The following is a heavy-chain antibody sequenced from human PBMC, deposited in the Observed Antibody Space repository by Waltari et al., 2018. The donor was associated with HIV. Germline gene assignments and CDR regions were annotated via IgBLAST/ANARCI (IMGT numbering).Heavy chain of an antibody. D-gene: IGHD3-22*01. Sequence: QVQLVQSGAEVKKPGTSVKVSCKASRYTFTGYYMHWVRQAPGQGLEWMGWMNPNSGGTKYAQKFEDRVTMTRDTSISTAYMELSRLRSDDTAVYYCARSSTMIVVLIAWGYGMDVWGQGTTVTVSS. V-gene: IGHV1-2*02. CDR2: MNPNSGGT. J-gene: IGHJ6*02. CDR1: RYTFTGYY. CDR3: ARSSTMIVVLIAWGYGMDV.